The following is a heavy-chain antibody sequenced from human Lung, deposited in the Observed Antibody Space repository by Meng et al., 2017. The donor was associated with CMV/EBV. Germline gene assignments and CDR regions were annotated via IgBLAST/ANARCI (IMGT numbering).Heavy chain of an antibody. J-gene: IGHJ5*02. CDR1: GGIFSSSA. Sequence: SXXVSXKVSGGIFSSSAISWGRQAPGQGLEWMGRIIPLLDITNYAPNFQGRVTITADKSTSTAYMEMSSLRYDDTAFYYCARSTSKYDFWSRYPPFLDPXGQGXQVTVSS. CDR2: IIPLLDIT. D-gene: IGHD3-3*01. V-gene: IGHV1-69*04. CDR3: ARSTSKYDFWSRYPPFLDP.